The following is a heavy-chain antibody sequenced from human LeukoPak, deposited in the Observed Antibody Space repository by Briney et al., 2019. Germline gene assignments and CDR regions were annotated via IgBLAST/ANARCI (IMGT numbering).Heavy chain of an antibody. CDR2: ISGSGSST. Sequence: AGGSLRLSCAASGFTFNTYAMSWVRQAPGKGLEWVSSISGSGSSTYYADSVKGRFTISRDNSKNNLYLQMNNLRAEDTAVYYCARDKGTITPRGYYYYIDVWGRGTTVTVSS. CDR3: ARDKGTITPRGYYYYIDV. D-gene: IGHD5-24*01. V-gene: IGHV3-23*01. CDR1: GFTFNTYA. J-gene: IGHJ6*03.